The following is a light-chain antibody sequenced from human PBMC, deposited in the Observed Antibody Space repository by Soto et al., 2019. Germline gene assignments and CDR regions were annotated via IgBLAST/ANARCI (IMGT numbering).Light chain of an antibody. CDR3: QHHDRSPRT. J-gene: IGKJ1*01. CDR2: GAS. Sequence: EIVVTQSPGTLSLSPGERATLSCRASQGVSSSYLAWHQQKPGQAPRLLIYGASSRATGIPARFSGSGSGTDLTLKISRLEPQNFAVYFCQHHDRSPRTFGPGAKGEIK. CDR1: QGVSSSY. V-gene: IGKV3-20*01.